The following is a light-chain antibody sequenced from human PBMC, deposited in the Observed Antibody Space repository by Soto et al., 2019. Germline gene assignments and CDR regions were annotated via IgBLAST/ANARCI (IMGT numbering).Light chain of an antibody. Sequence: AIQMTQSPSSLSASVLYIVTITFRSSQGIRNDLGWYQQKPGKAPKLLIYAASSLQSGVPSRFSGSGSGTDFTLTISSLQPEDFATYYCLKDYNYPWKFGQGTKVDIK. CDR1: QGIRND. CDR3: LKDYNYPWK. CDR2: AAS. V-gene: IGKV1-6*01. J-gene: IGKJ1*01.